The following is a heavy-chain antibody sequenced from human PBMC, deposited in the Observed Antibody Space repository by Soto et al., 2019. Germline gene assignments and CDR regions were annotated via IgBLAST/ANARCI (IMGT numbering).Heavy chain of an antibody. J-gene: IGHJ6*02. CDR3: ARRGYSGYGASYYYYGMDV. CDR1: GYSFTSYW. V-gene: IGHV5-10-1*01. CDR2: IDPSDSYT. Sequence: GESLKISCKGSGYSFTSYWISWVRQMPGKGLEWMGRIDPSDSYTNYSPSFQGHVTISADKSISTAYLQWSSLKASDTAMYYCARRGYSGYGASYYYYGMDVWGQGTTVTVSS. D-gene: IGHD5-12*01.